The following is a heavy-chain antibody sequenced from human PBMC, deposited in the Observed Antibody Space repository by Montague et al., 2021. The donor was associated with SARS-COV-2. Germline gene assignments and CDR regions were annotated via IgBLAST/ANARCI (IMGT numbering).Heavy chain of an antibody. D-gene: IGHD3-9*01. Sequence: SETLSLTCAVLGGSLSNNYWTWVRQPPGKGLEWIGEVNQRGGTTHYNQSRKGRVKISVDRSSNQMSLNLESVTAADTAVYYCARVPLYFEGFYSWGQGILVAVAS. CDR3: ARVPLYFEGFYS. J-gene: IGHJ5*02. CDR2: VNQRGGT. V-gene: IGHV4-34*01. CDR1: GGSLSNNY.